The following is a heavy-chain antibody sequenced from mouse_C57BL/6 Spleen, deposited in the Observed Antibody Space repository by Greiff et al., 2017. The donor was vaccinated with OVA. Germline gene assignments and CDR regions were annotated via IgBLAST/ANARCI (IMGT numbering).Heavy chain of an antibody. CDR2: IYPGDGDT. V-gene: IGHV1-82*01. Sequence: VQLKQSGPELVKPGASVKISCKASGYAFSSSWMNWVKQRPGKGLEWIGRIYPGDGDTNYNGKFKGKATLTADKSSSTAYMQLSSLTSEDSAVYFCARRATMTGTVDYWGQGTTLTVSS. D-gene: IGHD2-4*01. CDR3: ARRATMTGTVDY. CDR1: GYAFSSSW. J-gene: IGHJ2*01.